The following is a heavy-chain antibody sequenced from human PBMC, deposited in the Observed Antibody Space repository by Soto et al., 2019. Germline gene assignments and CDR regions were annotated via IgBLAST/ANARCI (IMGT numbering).Heavy chain of an antibody. CDR1: GYTFTSYA. V-gene: IGHV1-3*01. CDR2: INAGNGNT. Sequence: GASVKVSCKASGYTFTSYAMHWVRQAPGQRLEWMGWINAGNGNTKYSQKFQGRVTITRDTSTSTAYMELSSLRSDDTAVYYCARDNWADYGDYEDPRNYMDVWAKGTTVTVSS. J-gene: IGHJ6*03. D-gene: IGHD4-17*01. CDR3: ARDNWADYGDYEDPRNYMDV.